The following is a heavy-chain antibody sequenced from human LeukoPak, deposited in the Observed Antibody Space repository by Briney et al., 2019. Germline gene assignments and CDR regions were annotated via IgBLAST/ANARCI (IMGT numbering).Heavy chain of an antibody. V-gene: IGHV3-23*01. CDR1: GFTFSSYW. Sequence: GGSLRLSCAASGFTFSSYWMHWVRQAPGKGLEWVSAISGSGGSTYYADSVKGRFTISRDNSKNTLYLQVNSLRAEDTAVYYCAKDPLVRGVTYDYWGQGTLVTVSS. D-gene: IGHD3-10*01. CDR3: AKDPLVRGVTYDY. J-gene: IGHJ4*02. CDR2: ISGSGGST.